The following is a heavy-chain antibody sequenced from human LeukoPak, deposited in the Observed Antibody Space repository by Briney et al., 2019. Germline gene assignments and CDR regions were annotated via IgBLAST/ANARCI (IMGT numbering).Heavy chain of an antibody. J-gene: IGHJ4*02. CDR2: IRSKAYGGTT. CDR3: TRDLHTWEQLFDY. Sequence: GGSLRHSCTASGFTFGDYAMSWVRQAPGKGLEWVGFIRSKAYGGTTEYAASVKGRFTISRDDSKSIAYLQMNSLKTEDTAVYYCTRDLHTWEQLFDYWGQGTLVTVSS. CDR1: GFTFGDYA. D-gene: IGHD1-26*01. V-gene: IGHV3-49*04.